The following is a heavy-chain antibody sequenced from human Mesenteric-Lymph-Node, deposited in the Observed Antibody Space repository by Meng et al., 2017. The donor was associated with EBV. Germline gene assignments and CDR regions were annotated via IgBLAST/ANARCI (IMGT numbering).Heavy chain of an antibody. J-gene: IGHJ4*02. CDR3: ARVGQWLPIDY. CDR2: IYHSGST. D-gene: IGHD6-19*01. V-gene: IGHV4-4*02. CDR1: GGSISSSNW. Sequence: ERRQAAGPGLVKPSGTLSLTCAGSGGSISSSNWWSWVRQPPGKGLEWIGEIYHSGSTNYNPSLKSRVTISVDKSKNQFSLNLSSVTAADTAVYYCARVGQWLPIDYWGQGTLVTVSS.